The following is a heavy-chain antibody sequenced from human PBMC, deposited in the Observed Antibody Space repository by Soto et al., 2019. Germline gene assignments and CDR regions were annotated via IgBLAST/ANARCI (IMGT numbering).Heavy chain of an antibody. CDR1: GCTFDDYT. CDR2: ISWDGGST. Sequence: GGSLRLSGAASGCTFDDYTMHWVRQAPGKGLEWVSLISWDGGSTYYADSVKGRFTISRDNSKNSLYLQMNSLRTEDTALYYCANGPARYYYGMDVWGQGTTVTVSS. CDR3: ANGPARYYYGMDV. V-gene: IGHV3-43*01. J-gene: IGHJ6*02.